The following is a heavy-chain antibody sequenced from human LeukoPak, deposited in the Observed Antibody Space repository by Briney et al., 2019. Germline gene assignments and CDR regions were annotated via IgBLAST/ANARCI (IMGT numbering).Heavy chain of an antibody. J-gene: IGHJ4*02. V-gene: IGHV3-30-3*01. CDR3: ARGGDY. Sequence: PGGSLRLSCAASGFTFSSYAMHWVRQAPGKGLEWVAVISYDGSNKYYADSVKGRFTISRDNSKNTLYLQMNSQRAEDTAVYYCARGGDYWGQGTLVTVSS. D-gene: IGHD3-10*01. CDR1: GFTFSSYA. CDR2: ISYDGSNK.